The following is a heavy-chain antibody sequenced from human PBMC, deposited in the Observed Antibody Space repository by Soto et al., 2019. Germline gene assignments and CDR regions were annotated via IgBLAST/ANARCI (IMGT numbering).Heavy chain of an antibody. CDR2: INPSGGST. J-gene: IGHJ3*02. CDR1: GYTFTSYY. CDR3: ARGYCSSTSRHAPVAI. V-gene: IGHV1-46*03. Sequence: ASVKVSCKASGYTFTSYYMHWVRQAPGQGLEWMGIINPSGGSTSYAQKFQGRVTMTRDTSTSTVYMELSSLRSEDTAVYYCARGYCSSTSRHAPVAIWGQGTMVTVSS. D-gene: IGHD2-2*01.